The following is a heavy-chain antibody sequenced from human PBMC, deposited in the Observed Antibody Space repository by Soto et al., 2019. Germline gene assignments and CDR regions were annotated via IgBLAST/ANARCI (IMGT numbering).Heavy chain of an antibody. D-gene: IGHD3-10*01. CDR1: GFTFSTYA. CDR3: AKTPRGGASGDWYFDL. Sequence: EVQLLESGGGWVQPGGSLRLSCAASGFTFSTYAMTWVRLAPGRGLEWVLGIKSSGSPTDYPGSVKGRFTISRDNLMNTLFLDMNGLRAEDTAIYYCAKTPRGGASGDWYFDLWGRGTLVTVSS. V-gene: IGHV3-23*05. CDR2: IKSSGSPT. J-gene: IGHJ2*01.